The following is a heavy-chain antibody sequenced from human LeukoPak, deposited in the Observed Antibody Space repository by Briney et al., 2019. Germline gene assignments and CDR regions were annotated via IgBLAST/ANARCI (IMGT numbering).Heavy chain of an antibody. V-gene: IGHV4-39*07. CDR2: IYYSGST. Sequence: SETLSLTCIVSGDSINSNSSYWGWIRQPPGKGLEWIGTIYYSGSTNYNPSLKSRLTISVDTSKNQFSLKLSSVTAADTAVYYCASGLYGSGSPFDYWGQGTLVTVSS. CDR1: GDSINSNSSY. D-gene: IGHD3-10*01. CDR3: ASGLYGSGSPFDY. J-gene: IGHJ4*02.